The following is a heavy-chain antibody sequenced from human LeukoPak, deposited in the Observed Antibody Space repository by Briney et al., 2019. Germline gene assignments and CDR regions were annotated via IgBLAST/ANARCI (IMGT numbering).Heavy chain of an antibody. CDR1: NYSITSGYF. CDR2: IYHSGTT. Sequence: PSEALSLTCAVCNYSITSGYFWGWIRQPPGKGLEWIASIYHSGTTYYNPSLRNRVTLFVDTSKNQFSLKLTSLTAADTAVYYCARDGVFHDSDGYSFDYWGQGTLVTVSS. J-gene: IGHJ4*02. V-gene: IGHV4-38-2*02. D-gene: IGHD3-22*01. CDR3: ARDGVFHDSDGYSFDY.